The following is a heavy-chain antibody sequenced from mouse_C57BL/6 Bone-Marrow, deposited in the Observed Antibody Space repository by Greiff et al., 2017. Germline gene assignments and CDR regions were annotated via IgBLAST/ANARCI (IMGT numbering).Heavy chain of an antibody. D-gene: IGHD1-1*01. J-gene: IGHJ4*01. Sequence: QVQLQQPGAELVMPGASVKLSCKASGYTFTSYWMHWVKQRPGQGLEWIGELDPSDSYTNYNQKFKGKSTLTVDKSSSTAYMQLSSLTSEDSAVYYCAREAYYVAMYYWGQGTSVTVSS. CDR3: AREAYYVAMYY. CDR1: GYTFTSYW. V-gene: IGHV1-69*01. CDR2: LDPSDSYT.